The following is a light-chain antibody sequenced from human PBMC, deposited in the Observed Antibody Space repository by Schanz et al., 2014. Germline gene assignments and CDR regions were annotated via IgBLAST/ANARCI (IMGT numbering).Light chain of an antibody. J-gene: IGKJ2*01. Sequence: EFVLTQSPVTLSLSPGERATLSCRASQSFGSTYLAWYQQKPGQAPRLVIYDASTRATGIPDRFSGSGSGTDFTLTISRLEPEDFAVYYCQQYGSSPRTFGQGTKLEIK. CDR3: QQYGSSPRT. CDR1: QSFGSTY. V-gene: IGKV3-20*01. CDR2: DAS.